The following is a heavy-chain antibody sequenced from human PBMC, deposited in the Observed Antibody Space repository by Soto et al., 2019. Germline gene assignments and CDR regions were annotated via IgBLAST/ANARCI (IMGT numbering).Heavy chain of an antibody. CDR1: GFIFSSYA. V-gene: IGHV3-23*01. CDR3: AKDRQKMYAKVNWFDP. Sequence: GGSLRLSCAASGFIFSSYAMSWVRQAPGKGLEWVSAISGSGGSTYYADSVKGRFTISRDNSKNTLYLQMNSLRAEDTAVYYCAKDRQKMYAKVNWFDPWGQGTLVTVSS. CDR2: ISGSGGST. D-gene: IGHD2-8*01. J-gene: IGHJ5*02.